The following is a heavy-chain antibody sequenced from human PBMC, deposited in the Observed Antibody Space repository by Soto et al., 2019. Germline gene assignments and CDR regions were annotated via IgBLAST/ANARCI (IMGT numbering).Heavy chain of an antibody. J-gene: IGHJ5*02. CDR2: IIPIFNTA. D-gene: IGHD6-19*01. Sequence: ASVKVSCKVSGGTFSTYAISWVRQAPGQGLEWMGGIIPIFNTAKYAQKFQGRVTITADKSTNTVHMELSSLRSEDTAVYYCARQTVSSGWHYGNWFDPWGQGTLVTVSS. V-gene: IGHV1-69*06. CDR3: ARQTVSSGWHYGNWFDP. CDR1: GGTFSTYA.